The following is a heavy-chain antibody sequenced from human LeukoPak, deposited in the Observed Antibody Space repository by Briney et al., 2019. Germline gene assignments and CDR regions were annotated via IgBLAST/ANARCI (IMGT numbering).Heavy chain of an antibody. Sequence: PGASLRLSCAASGFTFSSYAMSWVRQAPGKGLEWVSAISGSGGSTYYADSVKGRFTISRDNSKNTLYLQMNSLRAEDTAVYYCAKDGGVVVPAAIERDYYYGMDVWGQGTTVTVSS. J-gene: IGHJ6*02. V-gene: IGHV3-23*01. CDR2: ISGSGGST. CDR1: GFTFSSYA. D-gene: IGHD2-2*01. CDR3: AKDGGVVVPAAIERDYYYGMDV.